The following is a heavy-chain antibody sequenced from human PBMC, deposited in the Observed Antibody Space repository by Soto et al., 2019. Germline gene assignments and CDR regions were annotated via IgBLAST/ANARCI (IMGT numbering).Heavy chain of an antibody. D-gene: IGHD4-17*01. CDR1: GFSFSSYA. CDR2: ISNSGVST. J-gene: IGHJ4*02. Sequence: EVQLLESGGGLVQPGGSLRLSCEASGFSFSSYAMTWVRQAPGKGLEWVSTISNSGVSTYYADSVKGRFTISRDNSKNTLYLQMNRLRDEDTAVYYCAKDPTVSLRGSDYWGQGNLVTVSS. V-gene: IGHV3-23*01. CDR3: AKDPTVSLRGSDY.